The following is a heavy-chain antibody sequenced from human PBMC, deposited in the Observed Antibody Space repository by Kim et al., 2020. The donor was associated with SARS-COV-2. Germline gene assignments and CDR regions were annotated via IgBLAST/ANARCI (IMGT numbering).Heavy chain of an antibody. CDR3: ARDQGGRYVDY. J-gene: IGHJ4*02. CDR1: GDSFSSVAYY. CDR2: ISYSGSK. Sequence: SETLSLTCAVSGDSFSSVAYYWSWIRRPPGRGLEWIRYISYSGSKYFNPSLQSRVTMSVDTSKNQFSLDLSSVTAADTAVYFCARDQGGRYVDYWGQGALVTVSS. D-gene: IGHD1-1*01. V-gene: IGHV4-30-4*01.